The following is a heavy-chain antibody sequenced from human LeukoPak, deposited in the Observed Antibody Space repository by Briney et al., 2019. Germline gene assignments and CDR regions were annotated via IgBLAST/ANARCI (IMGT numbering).Heavy chain of an antibody. D-gene: IGHD3-22*01. CDR3: ARGDYDSSGYYYPFDY. J-gene: IGHJ4*02. CDR2: IIPILGIA. CDR1: GGTFSSYA. Sequence: ASVKVSCKASGGTFSSYAISWVRQAPGQGLEWMGRIIPILGIANYAQKFQGRVTITADKSTSTAYMELSSLRSEDTAVYYCARGDYDSSGYYYPFDYWGQGTLVTVSS. V-gene: IGHV1-69*04.